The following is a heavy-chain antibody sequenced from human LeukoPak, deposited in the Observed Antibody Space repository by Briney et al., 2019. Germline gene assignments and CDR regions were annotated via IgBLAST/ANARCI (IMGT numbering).Heavy chain of an antibody. CDR2: IKGDGSDK. D-gene: IGHD6-19*01. CDR3: ARDLGSYSSGWYMGFDY. V-gene: IGHV3-7*01. Sequence: PGGSLRLSCAASGFTFSSSWMTWVRQAPGKGLEWLANIKGDGSDKNYVDSVKGRFTVSRDNAKNSLYLQMNSLRAEDTAIYYCARDLGSYSSGWYMGFDYWGQGTLVTVSS. CDR1: GFTFSSSW. J-gene: IGHJ4*02.